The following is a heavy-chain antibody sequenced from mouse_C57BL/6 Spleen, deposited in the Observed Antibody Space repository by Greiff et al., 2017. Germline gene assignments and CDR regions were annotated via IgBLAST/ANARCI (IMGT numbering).Heavy chain of an antibody. CDR3: ARALGRGYAMDY. D-gene: IGHD4-1*01. CDR1: GFTFSDYG. CDR2: ISSGSSTI. V-gene: IGHV5-17*01. Sequence: EVQLVESGGGLVKPGGSLKLSCAASGFTFSDYGMHWVRQAPEKGLGWVAYISSGSSTIYYADTVKGRFTIPRDNAKNTLFLQMTSLRSEDTAMYYCARALGRGYAMDYWGQGTSVTVSS. J-gene: IGHJ4*01.